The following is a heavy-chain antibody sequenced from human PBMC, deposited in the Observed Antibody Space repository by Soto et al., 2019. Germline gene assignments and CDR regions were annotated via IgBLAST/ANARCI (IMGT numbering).Heavy chain of an antibody. D-gene: IGHD2-15*01. Sequence: SETLSLTCTVSGGSISSGDYYWSWIRQPPGKGLEWIGYIYYSGSTYYNPSLKSRVTISVDTSKNQFSLKLSSVTAADTAVYYCASKSAGYCSGGSCYWWFDPWGQGTLVTGLL. CDR3: ASKSAGYCSGGSCYWWFDP. J-gene: IGHJ5*02. CDR1: GGSISSGDYY. CDR2: IYYSGST. V-gene: IGHV4-30-4*01.